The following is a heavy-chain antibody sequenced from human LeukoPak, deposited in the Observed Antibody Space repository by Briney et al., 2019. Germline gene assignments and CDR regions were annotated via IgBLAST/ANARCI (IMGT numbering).Heavy chain of an antibody. J-gene: IGHJ4*02. Sequence: GGSLRLSCSASGFTFSNYPMHWVRQALGKGLEYVSAISSNGGSTYSADSVKGRFTISRDNSKNMLYLQMSSLRAEDTAMYYCTGWDYFDYWGQGTLVTVSS. CDR3: TGWDYFDY. CDR1: GFTFSNYP. V-gene: IGHV3-64D*06. D-gene: IGHD6-19*01. CDR2: ISSNGGST.